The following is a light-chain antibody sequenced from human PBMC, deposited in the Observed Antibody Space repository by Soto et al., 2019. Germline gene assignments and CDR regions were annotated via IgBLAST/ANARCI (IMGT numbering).Light chain of an antibody. CDR1: SSNIGSNY. CDR3: AAWDDSLRGWV. V-gene: IGLV1-47*01. CDR2: RNY. J-gene: IGLJ3*02. Sequence: QSVLTQSPSASGTPGQRVTISCSGSSSNIGSNYVFWYQQLPGTAPKLLMYRNYRRPSGVPDRFSGSKSGTSASLAISGLRSEDEADYYCAAWDDSLRGWVFGGGTKLTVL.